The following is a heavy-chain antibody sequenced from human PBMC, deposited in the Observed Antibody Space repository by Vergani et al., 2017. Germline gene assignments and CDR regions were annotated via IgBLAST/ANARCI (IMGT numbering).Heavy chain of an antibody. Sequence: EVQLLESGGGLVQPGGSLRLSCAASGFTFSSYAMSWVRQAPGKGLEWVSAISGSGGSTYYADSVKGRFTISRDNSKNTLYLQMNSLRAEDTAVYYCAKDAPRSGWSPEYFQHWGQGTLVTVSS. V-gene: IGHV3-23*01. CDR2: ISGSGGST. D-gene: IGHD6-19*01. CDR1: GFTFSSYA. J-gene: IGHJ1*01. CDR3: AKDAPRSGWSPEYFQH.